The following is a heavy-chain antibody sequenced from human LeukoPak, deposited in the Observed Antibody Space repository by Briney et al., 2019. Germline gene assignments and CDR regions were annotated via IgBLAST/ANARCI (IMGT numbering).Heavy chain of an antibody. V-gene: IGHV3-30*03. J-gene: IGHJ6*04. CDR3: ARTLLRFLEWLSPPGV. Sequence: GGSLRLSCAASGFTFSSYGMHWVRQAPGKGLEWVAVMAYDGSNKYYADSVKGRFTISRDNSKNTLYLQMNSLRAEDTAVYYCARTLLRFLEWLSPPGVWGKGTTVTVSS. CDR2: MAYDGSNK. CDR1: GFTFSSYG. D-gene: IGHD3-3*01.